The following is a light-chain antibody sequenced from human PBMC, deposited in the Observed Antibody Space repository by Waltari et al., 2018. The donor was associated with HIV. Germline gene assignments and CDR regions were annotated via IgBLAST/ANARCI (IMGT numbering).Light chain of an antibody. V-gene: IGLV1-44*01. CDR2: GNQ. J-gene: IGLJ2*01. CDR1: NSNIGSNT. Sequence: QSVLTQPPSASGTPGQRVTISCSGRNSNIGSNTVNWYQQLPGTAPKLLIYGNQQRPSGVPDRFSGSKSGTSASLAISGLQSEDEADYYCAAWDDSLNGEVVFGGGTKLTVL. CDR3: AAWDDSLNGEVV.